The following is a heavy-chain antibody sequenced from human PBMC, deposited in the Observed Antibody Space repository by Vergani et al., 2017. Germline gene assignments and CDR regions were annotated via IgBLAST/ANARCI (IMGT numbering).Heavy chain of an antibody. CDR1: GGTFSSYA. Sequence: QVQLVQSGAEVKKPGSSVKVSCKASGGTFSSYAISWVRQAPGQGLEWMGGIIPIFGTANYAQKFQGRVTITADKSTSTAYMELSSLRSEDTAVYYCAGESRRIAVAGVYNWFDPWGQGTLVTVSS. CDR2: IIPIFGTA. V-gene: IGHV1-69*06. D-gene: IGHD6-19*01. J-gene: IGHJ5*02. CDR3: AGESRRIAVAGVYNWFDP.